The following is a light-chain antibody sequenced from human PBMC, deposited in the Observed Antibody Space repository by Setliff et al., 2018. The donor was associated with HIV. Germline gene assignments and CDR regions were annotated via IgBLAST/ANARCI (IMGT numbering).Light chain of an antibody. V-gene: IGLV2-11*01. Sequence: QSALTQPRSVSGSPGQSVTISCTGTSSDVGNYNSVSWYQQHPGKAPNLMIYGVTKRPSGVPDRFSGSKSGNTASLTISGLQAEDEADYYCCSFAGSYTWVFGTGTKVTVL. CDR2: GVT. CDR3: CSFAGSYTWV. J-gene: IGLJ1*01. CDR1: SSDVGNYNS.